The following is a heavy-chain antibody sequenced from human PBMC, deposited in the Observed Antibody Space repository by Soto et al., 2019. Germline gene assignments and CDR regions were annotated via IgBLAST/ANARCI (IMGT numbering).Heavy chain of an antibody. J-gene: IGHJ3*01. CDR2: IHSDGSTT. Sequence: EVQLVESEGSLVQRGGSLRLSCAASGFTFNYYWMHWVRQAPGQGLVWVSHIHSDGSTTTYADSVKGRFTISRDNAKNALYLQMNTLRAEDTAVYYCVRGDKDGFDLWGQGTTVTVSS. CDR1: GFTFNYYW. CDR3: VRGDKDGFDL. D-gene: IGHD2-21*02. V-gene: IGHV3-74*01.